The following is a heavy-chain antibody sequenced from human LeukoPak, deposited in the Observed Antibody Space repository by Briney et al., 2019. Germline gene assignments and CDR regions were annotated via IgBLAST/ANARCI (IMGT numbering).Heavy chain of an antibody. Sequence: GGSLRLSCAASGFTVSSNYMSWVRQAPGKGLEWVSVIYSGGSIYYADSVKGRFTISRDNAKNSLYLQMNSLRAEDTAVYYCARRLYCSSTSCSYYFDYWGQGTLVTVSS. V-gene: IGHV3-53*01. J-gene: IGHJ4*02. CDR1: GFTVSSNY. D-gene: IGHD2-2*01. CDR3: ARRLYCSSTSCSYYFDY. CDR2: IYSGGSI.